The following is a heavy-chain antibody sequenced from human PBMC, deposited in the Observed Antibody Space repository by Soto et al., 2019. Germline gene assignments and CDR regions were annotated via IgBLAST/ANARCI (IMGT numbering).Heavy chain of an antibody. J-gene: IGHJ6*03. V-gene: IGHV3-74*01. D-gene: IGHD3-10*01. Sequence: GGSLRLSCAASGFTFSSYWMHWVRQAPGKGLVWVSRINSDGSSTSYADSVKGRFTISRDNAKNTLYLQMNSLRAEDAAVYYCARGGEWFGDHPGYMDVWGKGTTVTVSS. CDR1: GFTFSSYW. CDR2: INSDGSST. CDR3: ARGGEWFGDHPGYMDV.